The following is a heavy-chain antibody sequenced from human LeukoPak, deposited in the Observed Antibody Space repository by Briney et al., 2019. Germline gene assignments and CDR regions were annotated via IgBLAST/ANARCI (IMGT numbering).Heavy chain of an antibody. CDR2: ISSSSTYI. Sequence: GGSLRLSCAASGFIFSAYSMNWVRQAPGKGLEWVSFISSSSTYIYCADSVKGRFTISRDNAKNSLYLQMNSLRAEDTAVYYCAKPSSGYFRGFHYWGQGTLVTVSS. CDR1: GFIFSAYS. J-gene: IGHJ4*02. CDR3: AKPSSGYFRGFHY. V-gene: IGHV3-21*04. D-gene: IGHD3-22*01.